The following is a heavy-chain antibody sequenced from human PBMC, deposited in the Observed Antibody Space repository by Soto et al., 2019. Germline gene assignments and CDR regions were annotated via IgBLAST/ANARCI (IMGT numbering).Heavy chain of an antibody. V-gene: IGHV1-2*04. D-gene: IGHD2-15*01. Sequence: ASVKVSCKASGYTFTGYYMHWVRQAPGQGLEWMGWINPNSGGTNYAQKFQGWVTMTRDTSISTAYMELSRLRSDDTAVYYCARAGYCSGGSCYLTEFDPWGQGTLVTVS. J-gene: IGHJ5*02. CDR2: INPNSGGT. CDR3: ARAGYCSGGSCYLTEFDP. CDR1: GYTFTGYY.